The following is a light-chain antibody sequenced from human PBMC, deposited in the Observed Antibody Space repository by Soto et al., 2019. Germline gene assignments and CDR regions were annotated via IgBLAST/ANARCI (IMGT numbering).Light chain of an antibody. CDR3: QQANSFPRT. V-gene: IGKV1-12*01. Sequence: DIQMTQSPSSVSASVGDRVTITCRASQGFSTWLAWYRRKPGRAPELLIYSASSLHSGVPSRFRGSGSGKDFTLTISSLQTEDFEPYYCQQANSFPRTFGGGTEVEIK. CDR1: QGFSTW. CDR2: SAS. J-gene: IGKJ4*01.